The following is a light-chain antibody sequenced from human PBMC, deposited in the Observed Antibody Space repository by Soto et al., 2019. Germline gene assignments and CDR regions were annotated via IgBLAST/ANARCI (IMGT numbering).Light chain of an antibody. Sequence: DIQVTQTPSSLSGYVGDRVTITCRASQGISNYLAWFQQKPGKAPKSLIYGATTLQNGVPSRFSGSGSGTDFTLTISNLQAEDFATYYCQQANSFLPITFGQGTRLEIK. CDR1: QGISNY. CDR2: GAT. CDR3: QQANSFLPIT. J-gene: IGKJ5*01. V-gene: IGKV1-16*01.